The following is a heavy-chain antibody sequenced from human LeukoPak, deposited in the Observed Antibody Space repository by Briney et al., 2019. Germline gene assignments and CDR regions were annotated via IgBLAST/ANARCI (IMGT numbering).Heavy chain of an antibody. CDR2: ISSSNTI. CDR1: GFPFSGYS. CDR3: ARETCTTCYTYSYYYYMDV. V-gene: IGHV3-48*04. D-gene: IGHD2-2*01. J-gene: IGHJ6*03. Sequence: GGSLRLSCAASGFPFSGYSLTWVRQAPGKGLEWISYISSSNTIYYADSVKGRFTISRDNAKNSVYLQMNSLSAEDTALYYCARETCTTCYTYSYYYYMDVWGKGTTVTVSS.